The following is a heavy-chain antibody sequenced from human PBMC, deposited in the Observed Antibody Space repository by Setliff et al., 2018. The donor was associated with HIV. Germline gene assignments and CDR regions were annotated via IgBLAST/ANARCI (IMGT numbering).Heavy chain of an antibody. J-gene: IGHJ5*02. V-gene: IGHV1-69-2*01. CDR2: VDPQDGET. Sequence: ASVKVSCKASGNTFNSYYMYWVQQAPGGGLEWVGRVDPQDGETKYAEKFRDRVTITADTSIDTAYMELSRLRSEDTALYYCAVGFVVVAPAARYNWFDPWGQGTLVTVSS. CDR3: AVGFVVVAPAARYNWFDP. D-gene: IGHD2-2*01. CDR1: GNTFNSYY.